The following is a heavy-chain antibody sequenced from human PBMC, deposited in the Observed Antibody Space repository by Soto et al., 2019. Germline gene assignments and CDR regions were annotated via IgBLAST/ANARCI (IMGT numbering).Heavy chain of an antibody. CDR3: ANGYGALRFLALSFDY. CDR2: ISWNSGSI. Sequence: EMQLVESGGGLVQPGRSLRLSCAASGFIFDDYAMHWVRQAPGKGLEWVSGISWNSGSIVYADSVKGRFTISRDNAKNSLYLQMNSLRADDTALYYCANGYGALRFLALSFDYWGQGTLVTVSS. D-gene: IGHD3-3*01. J-gene: IGHJ4*02. V-gene: IGHV3-9*01. CDR1: GFIFDDYA.